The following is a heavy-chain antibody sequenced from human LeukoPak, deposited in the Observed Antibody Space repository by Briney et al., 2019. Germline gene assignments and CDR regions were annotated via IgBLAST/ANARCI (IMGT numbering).Heavy chain of an antibody. CDR3: ARFRQYYTSDAFEI. CDR1: GFSVSSNC. V-gene: IGHV3-66*01. D-gene: IGHD1-26*01. J-gene: IGHJ3*02. Sequence: PGGSLRLSCAASGFSVSSNCMSCVRQAPGKGLEGVSVLYSSGYSKYSDSVKGRFSISRDNSENTLSLQMNSLRAEDTAVYYCARFRQYYTSDAFEIWGQGTRVTVSS. CDR2: LYSSGYS.